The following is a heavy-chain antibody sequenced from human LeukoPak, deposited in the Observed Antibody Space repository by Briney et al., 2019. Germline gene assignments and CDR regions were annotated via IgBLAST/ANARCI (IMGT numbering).Heavy chain of an antibody. D-gene: IGHD6-19*01. CDR3: AKRGSAWYSDY. CDR2: ISSSGVST. J-gene: IGHJ4*02. Sequence: GGSLRHSCAASGFTFNNYAVNWVRQAPGKGLEWVSGISSSGVSTYYADSVKGRFTISRDNSKNTLYLQMNSLRAEDTAVYYCAKRGSAWYSDYWGQGTLVTVSS. CDR1: GFTFNNYA. V-gene: IGHV3-23*01.